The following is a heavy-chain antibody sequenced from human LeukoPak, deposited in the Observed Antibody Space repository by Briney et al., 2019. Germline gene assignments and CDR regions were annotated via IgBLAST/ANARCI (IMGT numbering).Heavy chain of an antibody. Sequence: ASVKVSCKASGYTFTNYDINWVRQATGQGLEWMGWMNPKSGYTGYAQKFQGRVTLTRKTSISTAYMELNSLRSEDTAVYYCARGRYCSADSCYGDFQHWGQGTLVTVSS. V-gene: IGHV1-8*01. CDR3: ARGRYCSADSCYGDFQH. CDR1: GYTFTNYD. CDR2: MNPKSGYT. J-gene: IGHJ1*01. D-gene: IGHD2-15*01.